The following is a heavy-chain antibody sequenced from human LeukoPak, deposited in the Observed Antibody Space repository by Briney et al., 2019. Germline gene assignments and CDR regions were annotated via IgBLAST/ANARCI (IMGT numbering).Heavy chain of an antibody. D-gene: IGHD3-22*01. CDR1: GGSISSSSYY. Sequence: SETLSLTCTVSGGSISSSSYYWGWIRQPPGKGLEWIGSIYYSGSTYYNPSLKSRVTISVDTSKNQFSLKLSSVTAADTAVYYCARVPNYYDSSGWSGYFDYWGQGTLVTVSS. CDR3: ARVPNYYDSSGWSGYFDY. CDR2: IYYSGST. J-gene: IGHJ4*02. V-gene: IGHV4-39*07.